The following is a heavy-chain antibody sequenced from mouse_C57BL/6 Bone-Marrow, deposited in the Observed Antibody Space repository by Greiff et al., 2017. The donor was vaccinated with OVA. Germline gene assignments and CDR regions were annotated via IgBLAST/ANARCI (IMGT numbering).Heavy chain of an antibody. Sequence: QVQLQQPGAELVKPGASVKLSCKASGYTFTSYWMHWVKQRPGRGLEWIGRIDPNSGGTKYNEKFKSKATLTVDKPSRTAYMQLSSLTSEDSAVYYGVSPYYGSSYDWYFEVWGTGTTVTVSS. CDR1: GYTFTSYW. V-gene: IGHV1-72*01. CDR3: VSPYYGSSYDWYFEV. J-gene: IGHJ1*03. D-gene: IGHD1-1*01. CDR2: IDPNSGGT.